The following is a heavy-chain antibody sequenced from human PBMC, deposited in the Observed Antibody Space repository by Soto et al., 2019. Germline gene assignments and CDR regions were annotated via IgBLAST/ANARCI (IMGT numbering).Heavy chain of an antibody. D-gene: IGHD1-1*01. Sequence: QVQLVESGGGVVQPGRSLRLSCAASGFTFSSYGMHWVRQAPGKGLEWVAVISYDGSNKYYADSVKGRFAISRDNSKNTLELQMNSLIAEDMAVYYCAKVALEIFKLNWYFDLWGRGPLVTVSS. CDR2: ISYDGSNK. V-gene: IGHV3-30*18. CDR1: GFTFSSYG. CDR3: AKVALEIFKLNWYFDL. J-gene: IGHJ2*01.